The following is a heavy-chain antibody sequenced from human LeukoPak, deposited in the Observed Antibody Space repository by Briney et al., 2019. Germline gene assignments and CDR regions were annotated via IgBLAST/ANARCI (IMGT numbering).Heavy chain of an antibody. V-gene: IGHV1-69*04. CDR3: AREECSGGSCYYGLGYYFDY. Sequence: ASVKVSCKASGGTFSSYAISWVRQAPGQGLEWMGRIIPILGIANYAQKFQGRVTITADKSTSTAYMELSSLRSEDTAVYYCAREECSGGSCYYGLGYYFDYWGQGTLVTVSS. CDR1: GGTFSSYA. J-gene: IGHJ4*02. D-gene: IGHD2-15*01. CDR2: IIPILGIA.